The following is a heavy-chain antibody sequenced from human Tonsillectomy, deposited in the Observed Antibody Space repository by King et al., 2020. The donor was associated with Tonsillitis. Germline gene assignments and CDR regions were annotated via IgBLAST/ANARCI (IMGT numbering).Heavy chain of an antibody. CDR3: ARESYKSGSWYYVDF. CDR1: GDSISSDYF. J-gene: IGHJ4*02. D-gene: IGHD6-13*01. Sequence: QLQESGPGLVKPSETLSLTCTVSGDSISSDYFWGWIRQAPGKGLEGIGCVYHSGSTSYNPSLKSRVTISIDTSRNQFSLKLSSVTAADTALYYCARESYKSGSWYYVDFWGQGTLVTVSS. CDR2: VYHSGST. V-gene: IGHV4-38-2*02.